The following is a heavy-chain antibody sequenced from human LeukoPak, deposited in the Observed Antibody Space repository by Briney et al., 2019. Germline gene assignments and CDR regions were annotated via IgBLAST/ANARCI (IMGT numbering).Heavy chain of an antibody. D-gene: IGHD1-26*01. J-gene: IGHJ4*02. V-gene: IGHV3-53*01. CDR3: ARAVYSGNYHVGESDY. Sequence: PGGSLRLSCAASGFTVSNYYMSWVRQALGKGLEWVSVIHSGGTTNYADSVKGRFTISRDSSKNTLDLQMNSLRAEDTAMYYCARAVYSGNYHVGESDYWGQGTLVTVSS. CDR2: IHSGGTT. CDR1: GFTVSNYY.